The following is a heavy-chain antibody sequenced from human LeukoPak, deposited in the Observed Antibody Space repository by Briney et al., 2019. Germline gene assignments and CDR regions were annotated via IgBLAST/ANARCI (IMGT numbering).Heavy chain of an antibody. CDR3: AREAGITMVRGVSHDAFDI. D-gene: IGHD3-10*01. J-gene: IGHJ3*02. CDR1: GGSINSYY. CDR2: IYTSGST. Sequence: PSETLSLTCTVSGGSINSYYWSWIRQRAGKGLEWIGRIYTSGSTNYNPSLKSRVTMSVDTSKNQFSLKLSSVTAADTAVYYCAREAGITMVRGVSHDAFDIWGQGTMVTVSS. V-gene: IGHV4-4*07.